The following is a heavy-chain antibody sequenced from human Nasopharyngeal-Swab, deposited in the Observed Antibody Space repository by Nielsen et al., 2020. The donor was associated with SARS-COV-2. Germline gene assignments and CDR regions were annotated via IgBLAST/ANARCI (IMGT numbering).Heavy chain of an antibody. J-gene: IGHJ6*02. CDR3: ARDRHGDDSRNYYYGMDV. D-gene: IGHD4-23*01. CDR1: GFTFSDYY. Sequence: GGSLRLSCAASGFTFSDYYMSWIRQAPGKGLEWVSSISSSGSTIYYADSVKGRFTISRDNAKKSLYLQMTSLRAEDTAVYYCARDRHGDDSRNYYYGMDVWGQGTTVSVSS. V-gene: IGHV3-11*01. CDR2: ISSSGSTI.